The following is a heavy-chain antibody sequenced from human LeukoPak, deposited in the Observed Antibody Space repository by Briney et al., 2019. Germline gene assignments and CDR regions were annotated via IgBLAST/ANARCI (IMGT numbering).Heavy chain of an antibody. CDR2: IGSSGGST. CDR3: AKYCGYSSSWYKLGFDY. CDR1: GFTFSTYA. Sequence: QPGGSLRLSCAASGFTFSTYAMSWVRQAPGKGLEWVSAIGSSGGSTYYADSVKGRFTISRDNSKNTLYLQMNSLRAQDTAVYYCAKYCGYSSSWYKLGFDYWGQGTLVTVSS. D-gene: IGHD6-13*01. J-gene: IGHJ4*02. V-gene: IGHV3-23*01.